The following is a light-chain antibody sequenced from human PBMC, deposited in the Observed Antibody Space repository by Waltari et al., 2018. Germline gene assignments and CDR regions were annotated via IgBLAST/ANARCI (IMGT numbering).Light chain of an antibody. CDR1: QSVLYSSNNQNY. V-gene: IGKV4-1*01. CDR2: WAS. J-gene: IGKJ4*01. CDR3: QQYYSNSFT. Sequence: DIVMTQSPDSLAVSLGERATINCKSSQSVLYSSNNQNYLPWYQQKAGQTPKLLIYWASTRESGVPDRFSGSGSGTDFTLTISSLQAEDVAVYYCQQYYSNSFTFGGGTKVEIK.